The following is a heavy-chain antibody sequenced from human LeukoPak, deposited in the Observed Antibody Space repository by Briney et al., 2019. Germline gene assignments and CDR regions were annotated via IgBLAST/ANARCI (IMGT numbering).Heavy chain of an antibody. Sequence: GKSLLISCMCSGYSFICYWSVGVGHLPGGGLEGMGIFYPDDFDNRYSPSYEGKLHITAHKPVSTASLQWRSQKDSDSAIYYCARYRSSSSGWARTGIDYWGQGTMVTVSS. D-gene: IGHD6-6*01. CDR2: FYPDDFDN. J-gene: IGHJ4*02. CDR1: GYSFICYW. V-gene: IGHV5-51*04. CDR3: ARYRSSSSGWARTGIDY.